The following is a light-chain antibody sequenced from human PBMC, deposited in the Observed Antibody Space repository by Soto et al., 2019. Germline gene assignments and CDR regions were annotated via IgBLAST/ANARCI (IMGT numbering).Light chain of an antibody. Sequence: EIVMTQSPSTLSVSPGERATLSCRASQSVSSNLAWYQQKPGQAPRLLIYGASTRATGIPARFSGSGSGTEFTFTISSLQSEDFAVYYCQQYNNGPRTFGQGTKVDIK. J-gene: IGKJ1*01. CDR1: QSVSSN. V-gene: IGKV3-15*01. CDR2: GAS. CDR3: QQYNNGPRT.